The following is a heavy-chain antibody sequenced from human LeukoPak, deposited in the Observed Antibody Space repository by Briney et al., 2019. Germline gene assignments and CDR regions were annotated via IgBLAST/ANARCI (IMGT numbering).Heavy chain of an antibody. V-gene: IGHV4-34*01. D-gene: IGHD5-18*01. CDR3: ARARRYSYVNGGFDY. Sequence: SETLSLTCAVYGGSFSGYYWSWIRQPPGKGLEWIGEINHSGSTNYNPSLKSRVTISVDTSKNQFSLKLSSVTAADTAVYYCARARRYSYVNGGFDYWGQGTLVTVSS. CDR1: GGSFSGYY. CDR2: INHSGST. J-gene: IGHJ4*02.